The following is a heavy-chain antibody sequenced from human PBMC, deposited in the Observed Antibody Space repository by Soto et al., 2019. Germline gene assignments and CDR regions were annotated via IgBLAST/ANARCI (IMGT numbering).Heavy chain of an antibody. V-gene: IGHV4-31*03. CDR1: GGSISSGVYY. CDR3: ARGPTTVITGAFDI. CDR2: IYYIGIT. J-gene: IGHJ3*02. Sequence: SETLSLTCSVSGGSISSGVYYWSWIRHHPGKGLEWIGYIYYIGITYYNPSFRSRLIMSVDTSENQLSLKLSSVTAADTAVYYCARGPTTVITGAFDIWGQGTMVTVSS. D-gene: IGHD4-17*01.